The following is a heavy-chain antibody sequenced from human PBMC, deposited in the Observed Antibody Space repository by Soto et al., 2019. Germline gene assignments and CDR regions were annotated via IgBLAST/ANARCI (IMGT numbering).Heavy chain of an antibody. D-gene: IGHD6-13*01. Sequence: ETLSLTCTVTVYSFNSYYLSWMRPPPGKGLECMGYVYYSGSTNYNPSLKSRVTISVDTSKNQISLRLKSVTAADTAVYYCARAETSGIHYFDYWGQGSLVTVSS. CDR2: VYYSGST. V-gene: IGHV4-59*01. CDR1: VYSFNSYY. J-gene: IGHJ4*02. CDR3: ARAETSGIHYFDY.